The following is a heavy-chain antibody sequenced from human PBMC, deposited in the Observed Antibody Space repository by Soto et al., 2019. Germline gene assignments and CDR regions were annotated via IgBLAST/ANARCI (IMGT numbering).Heavy chain of an antibody. CDR3: ARDEVGATNYYGMDV. CDR2: IIPIFGTA. V-gene: IGHV1-69*01. CDR1: GGTFSSYA. Sequence: QVQLVQSGAEVKKPGSSVKVSCKASGGTFSSYAISWVRQAPGQGLEWMGGIIPIFGTANYAQKFQGRVTVTADESTSTAYMEVRSLRSEDTAVYYCARDEVGATNYYGMDVWGQGTTVTVSS. J-gene: IGHJ6*02. D-gene: IGHD1-26*01.